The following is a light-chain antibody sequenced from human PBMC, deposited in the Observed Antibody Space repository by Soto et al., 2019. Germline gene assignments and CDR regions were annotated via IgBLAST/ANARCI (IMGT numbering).Light chain of an antibody. CDR3: QTCGTGIHVV. CDR1: IGHSIYA. Sequence: QLVLTQSPSPSASLGASVKLTCTLSIGHSIYAIAWHQQQPEKGPRYLMKRDSYGSHTKGDAIPDRFSGSSSGAERYLTISILQSEDEADYYCQTCGTGIHVVFGGGTKLTVL. J-gene: IGLJ2*01. V-gene: IGLV4-69*01. CDR2: RDSYGSH.